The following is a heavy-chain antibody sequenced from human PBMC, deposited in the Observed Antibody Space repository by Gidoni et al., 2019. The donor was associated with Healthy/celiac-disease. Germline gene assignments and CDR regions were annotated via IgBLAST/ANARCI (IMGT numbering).Heavy chain of an antibody. CDR1: GYTFTSYY. CDR3: ARDWRDGMDV. J-gene: IGHJ6*02. Sequence: QVQLVQSGAEVKKPGASVKVSCKASGYTFTSYYMHWVRQSPGQGLAWMGIINPSGGSTSYAQKFQGRVTMTRDTSTSTVYMELSSLRSEDTAVYYCARDWRDGMDVWGQGTTVTVSS. CDR2: INPSGGST. V-gene: IGHV1-46*01.